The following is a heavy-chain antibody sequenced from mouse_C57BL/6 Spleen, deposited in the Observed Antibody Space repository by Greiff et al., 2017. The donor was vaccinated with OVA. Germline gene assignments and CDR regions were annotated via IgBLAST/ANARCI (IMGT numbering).Heavy chain of an antibody. CDR2: ISSGSSTI. J-gene: IGHJ4*01. CDR3: ARKDSDYAMDF. V-gene: IGHV5-17*01. Sequence: VQLKQSGGGLVKPGGSLKLSCAASGFTFSDYGMHWVRQAPEKGLEWVAYISSGSSTIYYADTVKGRFTISRDNAKNTLFLQMTSLRSEDTAMYYCARKDSDYAMDFWGQGTSVTVSS. CDR1: GFTFSDYG.